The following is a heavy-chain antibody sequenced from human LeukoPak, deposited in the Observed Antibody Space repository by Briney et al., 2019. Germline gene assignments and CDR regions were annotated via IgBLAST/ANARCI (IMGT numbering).Heavy chain of an antibody. CDR1: GGSISSYY. CDR2: IYYSGST. CDR3: ASSSWYGRIDY. D-gene: IGHD6-13*01. J-gene: IGHJ4*02. Sequence: PSETLSLTCTVSGGSISSYYWSWIRQPPGKGLEGIGYIYYSGSTNYNPSLKSRVTISVDTSKNQFSLKLSSVTAAGTAVYYCASSSWYGRIDYWGQGTLVTVSS. V-gene: IGHV4-59*08.